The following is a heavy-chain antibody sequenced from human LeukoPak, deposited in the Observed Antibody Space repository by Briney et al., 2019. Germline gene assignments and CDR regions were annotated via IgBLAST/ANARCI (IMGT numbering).Heavy chain of an antibody. V-gene: IGHV3-7*01. Sequence: GGSLRLSCTASGFTFSNYWMSWVRQAPGKGLEWVANIKQDGSEKYYVDSVKGRFTISRDNAKNSLYLQMNSLRAEDTAVYYCATLSYGGNFFCFDYWGQGTLVTVSS. CDR2: IKQDGSEK. CDR3: ATLSYGGNFFCFDY. D-gene: IGHD4-23*01. J-gene: IGHJ4*02. CDR1: GFTFSNYW.